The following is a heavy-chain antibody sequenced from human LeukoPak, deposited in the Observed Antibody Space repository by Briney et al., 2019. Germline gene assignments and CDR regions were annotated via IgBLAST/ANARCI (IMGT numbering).Heavy chain of an antibody. D-gene: IGHD2-2*01. Sequence: RGESLKISCRGSGYSFNTYWIGWVRQMPGKGLEWMGIIYPGDSDTRYSPSFRGQVTMSADKSINTAHLQWSSLKASDTAMYFCARRQGCSTSSCPPDSWGQGTLVTVSS. CDR2: IYPGDSDT. CDR1: GYSFNTYW. J-gene: IGHJ4*02. CDR3: ARRQGCSTSSCPPDS. V-gene: IGHV5-51*01.